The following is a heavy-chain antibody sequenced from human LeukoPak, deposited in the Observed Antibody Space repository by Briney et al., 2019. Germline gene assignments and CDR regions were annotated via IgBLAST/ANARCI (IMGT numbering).Heavy chain of an antibody. J-gene: IGHJ4*02. CDR1: GFTFSSYV. Sequence: PGGSLRLSCAASGFTFSSYVMSWVRQAPGKGLEWVSAISGSGGSTYYADSVKGRFTISRDNSKNTLYLQMNSLRAEDTAVYYCAKRRDIVVVPADDLLDYWGQGTLVTVSS. CDR3: AKRRDIVVVPADDLLDY. CDR2: ISGSGGST. V-gene: IGHV3-23*01. D-gene: IGHD2-2*01.